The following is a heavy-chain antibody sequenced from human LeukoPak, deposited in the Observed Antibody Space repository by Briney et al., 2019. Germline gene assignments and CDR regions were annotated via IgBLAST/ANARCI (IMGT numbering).Heavy chain of an antibody. CDR1: GYTFTGYY. D-gene: IGHD5-24*01. V-gene: IGHV1-2*02. CDR2: INPNSGGT. CDR3: ARLEMATMTSFDY. J-gene: IGHJ4*02. Sequence: ASVKVSCKASGYTFTGYYMHWVRQAPGQGLEWMGWINPNSGGTNYAQKFQGRVTMTRDTSISTAYLQWSGLKASDTAMYYCARLEMATMTSFDYWGQGTLVTVSS.